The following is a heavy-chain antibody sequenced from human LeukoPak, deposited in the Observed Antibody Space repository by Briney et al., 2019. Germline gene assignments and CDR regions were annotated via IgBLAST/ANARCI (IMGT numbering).Heavy chain of an antibody. J-gene: IGHJ4*02. D-gene: IGHD3-10*01. CDR2: ISSSSSTI. CDR3: ARETDVLLWFGDQNPAPYYFDY. V-gene: IGHV3-48*01. CDR1: GFTFSSYS. Sequence: GGSLRLSCAASGFTFSSYSMNWVRQAPGKGLEWVSYISSSSSTIYYADSVKGRFTISRDNAKNSLYLQMNSLRAEDTAVYYCARETDVLLWFGDQNPAPYYFDYWGQGTLVTVSS.